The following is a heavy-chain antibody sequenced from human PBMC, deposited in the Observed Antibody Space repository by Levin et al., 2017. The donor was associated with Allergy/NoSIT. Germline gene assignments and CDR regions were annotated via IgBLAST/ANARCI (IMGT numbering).Heavy chain of an antibody. CDR1: GFTFSSYA. CDR2: ISYDGSNK. CDR3: ARDLGGSTSSHFDY. J-gene: IGHJ4*02. Sequence: GGSLRLSCAASGFTFSSYAMLWVRQAPGKGLEWVAVISYDGSNKYYADSVKGRFTISRDNSKNTLYLQMNSLRAEDTAVYYCARDLGGSTSSHFDYWGQGTLVTVSS. D-gene: IGHD2-2*01. V-gene: IGHV3-30-3*01.